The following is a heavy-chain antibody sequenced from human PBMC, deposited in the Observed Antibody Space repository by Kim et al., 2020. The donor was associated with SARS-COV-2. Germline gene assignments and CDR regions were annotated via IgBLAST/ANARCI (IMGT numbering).Heavy chain of an antibody. D-gene: IGHD3-3*01. CDR3: ARAWNDFWSGYYTVWFDP. V-gene: IGHV4-59*01. CDR1: GGSISSYY. CDR2: IYYSGST. Sequence: SETLSLTCTVSGGSISSYYWSWIRQPPGKGLEWIGYIYYSGSTNYNPSLKSRVTISVDTSKNQFSLKLSSVTAADTAVYYCARAWNDFWSGYYTVWFDPWGPGTLVTVSS. J-gene: IGHJ5*02.